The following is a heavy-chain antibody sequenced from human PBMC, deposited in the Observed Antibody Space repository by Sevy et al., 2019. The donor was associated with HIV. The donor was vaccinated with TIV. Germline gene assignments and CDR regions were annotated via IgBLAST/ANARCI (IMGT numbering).Heavy chain of an antibody. V-gene: IGHV3-49*04. CDR2: LKHKAYGGTL. CDR3: TRWKGGQSIFDY. CDR1: GFTFGDYA. D-gene: IGHD1-1*01. J-gene: IGHJ4*02. Sequence: GGSLRLSCTGSGFTFGDYAMSWVRQAPGKGLEWVAFLKHKAYGGTLDCAASVKGRFSSSRDDSKSIAHLQMNDLKTEDTAIYYCTRWKGGQSIFDYWGQGALVTVSS.